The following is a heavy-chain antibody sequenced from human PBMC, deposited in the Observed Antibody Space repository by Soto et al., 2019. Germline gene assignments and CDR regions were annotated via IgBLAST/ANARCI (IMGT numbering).Heavy chain of an antibody. J-gene: IGHJ3*02. Sequence: PSETLSLTCTVSGGSISSGGYYWSWIRQHPGKGLEWIGYIYYSGSTYYNPSLKSRVTISVDTSKNQFSLKLSSVTAADTAVYYCARDHSDSSGTYDAFDIWGQGTMVTVSS. CDR2: IYYSGST. V-gene: IGHV4-31*03. D-gene: IGHD3-22*01. CDR1: GGSISSGGYY. CDR3: ARDHSDSSGTYDAFDI.